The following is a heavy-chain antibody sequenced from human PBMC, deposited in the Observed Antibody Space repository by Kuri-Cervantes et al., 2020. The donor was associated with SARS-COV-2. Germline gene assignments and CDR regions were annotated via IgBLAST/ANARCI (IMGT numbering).Heavy chain of an antibody. V-gene: IGHV3-30*02. D-gene: IGHD3-10*01. Sequence: GGSLRLSCAASGFSFSSYSMNWVRQAPGKGLDWVSHIWNDGSQKYYADSVKGRFTISRDNSKNTLYLQMNSLRAEDTAVYYCAKAGANYYYYYMDVWGKGTTVTVSS. CDR1: GFSFSSYS. J-gene: IGHJ6*03. CDR2: IWNDGSQK. CDR3: AKAGANYYYYYMDV.